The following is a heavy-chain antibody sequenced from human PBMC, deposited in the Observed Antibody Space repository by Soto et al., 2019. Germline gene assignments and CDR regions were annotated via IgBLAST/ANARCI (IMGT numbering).Heavy chain of an antibody. CDR3: VRGQVKPDYYYYGMDV. V-gene: IGHV1-8*01. CDR2: MNPNSGNT. J-gene: IGHJ6*02. CDR1: GYTFTSYD. D-gene: IGHD3-22*01. Sequence: ASVKVSCKASGYTFTSYDINWVRQATGQGLEWMGWMNPNSGNTGYAQKFQGRVTMTRNTSISTAYMELSSLRSEDTAVYYCVRGQVKPDYYYYGMDVWGQGTTVTVSS.